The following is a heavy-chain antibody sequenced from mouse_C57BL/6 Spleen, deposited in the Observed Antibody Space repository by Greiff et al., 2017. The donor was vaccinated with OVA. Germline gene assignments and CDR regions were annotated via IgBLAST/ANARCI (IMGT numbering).Heavy chain of an antibody. CDR3: ARSVITTAYWYFDV. Sequence: QVQLQQSGAELVMPGASVKLSCKASGYTFTSYWMHWVKQRPGQGLEWIGEIDPSDSYTNYNQKFKGKSTLTVDKSSSTAYMQLSSLTSEDSAVYYCARSVITTAYWYFDVWGTGTTVTVSS. J-gene: IGHJ1*03. CDR1: GYTFTSYW. V-gene: IGHV1-69*01. D-gene: IGHD1-1*01. CDR2: IDPSDSYT.